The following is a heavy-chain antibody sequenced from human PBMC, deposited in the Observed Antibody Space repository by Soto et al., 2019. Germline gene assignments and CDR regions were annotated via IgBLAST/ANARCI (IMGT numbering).Heavy chain of an antibody. CDR2: ISYDGSNK. D-gene: IGHD3-22*01. CDR1: GFTFSSYA. CDR3: ARDLGYDSSGYFRPYYYYGMDV. J-gene: IGHJ6*02. Sequence: GGSLRLSCAASGFTFSSYAMHWVRQAPGKGLEWVAVISYDGSNKYYADSVKGRFTISRDNSKNTLYLQMNSLRAEDTAVYYCARDLGYDSSGYFRPYYYYGMDVWGQGTTVTVSS. V-gene: IGHV3-30-3*01.